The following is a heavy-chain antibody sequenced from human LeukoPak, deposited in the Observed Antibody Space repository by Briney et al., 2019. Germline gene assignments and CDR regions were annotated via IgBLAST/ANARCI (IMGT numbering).Heavy chain of an antibody. CDR3: ARDLHYGDY. J-gene: IGHJ4*02. V-gene: IGHV3-30-3*01. CDR2: ISYDGSNK. Sequence: GGSLRLSCAASGFTFSSYAMHWVRQAPGKGLEWVAVISYDGSNKYYADSVKGRFTISRDNAKNSLYLQMNSLRAEDTAVYYCARDLHYGDYWGQGTLVTVSS. CDR1: GFTFSSYA.